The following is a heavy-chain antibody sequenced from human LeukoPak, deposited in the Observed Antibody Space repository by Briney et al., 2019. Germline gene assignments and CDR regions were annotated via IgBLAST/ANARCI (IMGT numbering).Heavy chain of an antibody. V-gene: IGHV4-34*01. J-gene: IGHJ4*02. CDR3: ARVAIAAAEGY. Sequence: SETLSLTCAVYGGSFSGYYWSWIRQPPGKGLEWIGEINHSGSTNYNPSLKSRVTISVDTSKNQFSLKLSSVTAADTAVYYCARVAIAAAEGYWGQGTLVTVPS. CDR1: GGSFSGYY. CDR2: INHSGST. D-gene: IGHD6-13*01.